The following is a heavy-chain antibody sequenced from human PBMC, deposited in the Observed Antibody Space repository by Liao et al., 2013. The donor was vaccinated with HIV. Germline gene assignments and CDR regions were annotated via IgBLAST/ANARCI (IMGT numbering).Heavy chain of an antibody. CDR1: GGSFSAYF. CDR3: ARVRAKQLSPATARWGAFDY. D-gene: IGHD3-16*01. Sequence: QVQLQQWGAGLLKPSETLSLTCAVYGGSFSAYFWSWIRQPPGKGLEWIGEINHSGYTNYNPSLKSRVTISVDTSKNQFSLKLSSVTAADTAVYYCARVRAKQLSPATARWGAFDYWGQGTLVTVSS. V-gene: IGHV4-34*01. CDR2: INHSGYT. J-gene: IGHJ4*02.